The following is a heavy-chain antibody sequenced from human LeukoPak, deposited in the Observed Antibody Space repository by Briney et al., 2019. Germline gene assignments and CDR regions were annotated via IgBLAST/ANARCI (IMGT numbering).Heavy chain of an antibody. CDR3: AKGLHGYDFDY. CDR1: GFTFDDYG. V-gene: IGHV3-20*04. Sequence: GGSLRLSCAASGFTFDDYGMSWVRQPPGKGLEWVSSINWNGGSTGHADSVKGRFTISRDSAKNSLYLQMNSLRAEDTALYYCAKGLHGYDFDYWGQGALVSVSS. D-gene: IGHD5-12*01. J-gene: IGHJ4*02. CDR2: INWNGGST.